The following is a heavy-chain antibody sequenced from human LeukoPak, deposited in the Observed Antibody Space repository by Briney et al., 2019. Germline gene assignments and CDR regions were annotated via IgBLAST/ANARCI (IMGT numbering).Heavy chain of an antibody. Sequence: SETLSLTCTVSGASISSYFWSWIRQPPGKGLEWNGTVHDSGSTNYNPSLKSRVTISVDTSKNQFSLRLSSVTASDMAVYYCARLSGYSFLNWFDPWGQGTLVTVSS. CDR2: VHDSGST. J-gene: IGHJ5*02. V-gene: IGHV4-59*08. D-gene: IGHD5-18*01. CDR1: GASISSYF. CDR3: ARLSGYSFLNWFDP.